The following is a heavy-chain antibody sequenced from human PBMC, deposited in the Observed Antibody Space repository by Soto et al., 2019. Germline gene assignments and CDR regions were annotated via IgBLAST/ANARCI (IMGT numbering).Heavy chain of an antibody. J-gene: IGHJ4*02. D-gene: IGHD2-15*01. Sequence: SETLSLTCAVYGGSFSGYYWSWVRQPPGKGLEWIGEINHSGSTNYNPSLKSRVTISADTSKNQFSLKLSSVTAADTAVYYCARRVVAATPRFFDYWGQGTLVTVSS. CDR2: INHSGST. CDR3: ARRVVAATPRFFDY. CDR1: GGSFSGYY. V-gene: IGHV4-34*01.